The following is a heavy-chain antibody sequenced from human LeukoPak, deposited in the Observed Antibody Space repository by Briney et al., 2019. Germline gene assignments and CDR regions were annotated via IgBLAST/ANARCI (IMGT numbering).Heavy chain of an antibody. V-gene: IGHV3-23*01. CDR2: ISGSGGTA. CDR3: AKAGIVGATRENYFDY. CDR1: GFTFSIYA. D-gene: IGHD1-26*01. J-gene: IGHJ4*02. Sequence: PGGSLRLSCAASGFTFSIYAMSWVRQAPGKGLEWVLAISGSGGTAYYADSVKGRFTISRDNSKNTLYLQMNSLRAEDTAVYYCAKAGIVGATRENYFDYWGQGTLVTVSS.